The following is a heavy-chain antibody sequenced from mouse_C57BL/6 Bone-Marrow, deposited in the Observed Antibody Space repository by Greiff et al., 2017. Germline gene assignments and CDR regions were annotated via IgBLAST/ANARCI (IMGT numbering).Heavy chain of an antibody. V-gene: IGHV1-82*01. D-gene: IGHD2-4*01. J-gene: IGHJ2*01. CDR3: ARSEGLFDY. CDR1: GYAFSSSW. CDR2: IYPGDGDT. Sequence: VKLQQSGPELVKPGASVKISCKASGYAFSSSWMNWVKQRPGKGLEWIGRIYPGDGDTNYNGKFKGKATLTADKSSSTAYMQLSSLTSEDSAVYFCARSEGLFDYWGQGTTLTVSS.